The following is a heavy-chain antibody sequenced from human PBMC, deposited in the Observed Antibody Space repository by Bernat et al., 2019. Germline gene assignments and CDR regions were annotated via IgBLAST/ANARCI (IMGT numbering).Heavy chain of an antibody. CDR2: IYYSGST. J-gene: IGHJ4*02. Sequence: QLQLQESGPGLVKPSETLSLTCTVSVGSISSSSYYWGWIRQPPGKGLEWIGSIYYSGSTYYNPSLKSRVTISVDTSKNQFSLKLSSVTAADTAVYYCAEGYYDFWSGYYGGVYFDYWGQGTLVTVSS. CDR3: AEGYYDFWSGYYGGVYFDY. V-gene: IGHV4-39*01. D-gene: IGHD3-3*01. CDR1: VGSISSSSYY.